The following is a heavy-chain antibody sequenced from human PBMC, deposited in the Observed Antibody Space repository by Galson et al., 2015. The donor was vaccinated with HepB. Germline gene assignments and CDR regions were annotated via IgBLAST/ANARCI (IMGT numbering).Heavy chain of an antibody. CDR1: GFTFSSYA. CDR3: AGIPGPSDDY. J-gene: IGHJ4*02. CDR2: IYSGGST. D-gene: IGHD2-21*01. Sequence: SLRLSCAASGFTFSSYAMSWVRQAPGKGLEWVSVIYSGGSTYYADSVKGRFTISRDNSKNTLYLQMNSLRAEDTAVYYCAGIPGPSDDYWGQGTLVTVSS. V-gene: IGHV3-66*02.